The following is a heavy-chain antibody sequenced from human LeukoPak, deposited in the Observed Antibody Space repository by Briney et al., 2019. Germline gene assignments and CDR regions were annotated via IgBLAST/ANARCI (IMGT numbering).Heavy chain of an antibody. V-gene: IGHV4-59*11. Sequence: SETLSLTCTVSGGSISSHYWSWIRQPPGRGLEWIGYIYYSGGTNYNPPLKSRVTISVDTSKNQFSLKLSSVTVADTAVYYCARALYCSSTSCYFSGWFDPWGQGTLVTVSS. J-gene: IGHJ5*02. CDR1: GGSISSHY. CDR3: ARALYCSSTSCYFSGWFDP. CDR2: IYYSGGT. D-gene: IGHD2-2*01.